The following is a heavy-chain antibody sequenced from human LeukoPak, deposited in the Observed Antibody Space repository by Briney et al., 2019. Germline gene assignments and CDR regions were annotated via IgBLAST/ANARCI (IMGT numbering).Heavy chain of an antibody. Sequence: SETLSLTCSVSAGSISNNIYLWVWLRQPPGRGVEWIGSIYYSGSTYYNPSLKSRVTISVDTSKNQFSLKLSSVTAADTAVYYCAIHVSAVACYFDYWGQGTLVSVSS. CDR1: AGSISNNIYL. J-gene: IGHJ4*02. V-gene: IGHV4-39*01. D-gene: IGHD6-19*01. CDR3: AIHVSAVACYFDY. CDR2: IYYSGST.